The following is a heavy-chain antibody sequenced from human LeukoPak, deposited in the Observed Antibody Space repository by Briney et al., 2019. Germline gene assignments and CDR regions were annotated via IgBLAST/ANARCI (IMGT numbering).Heavy chain of an antibody. Sequence: GGSLRLSCAASGFTFSSYAMSWVREAPGKGLEWVSAISGSGGSTYYADSVKGRFTISRDNSKNTLHLQMNSRRAEDTAVYYCAKIIALIPNQGFDYWGQGTLVTVSS. D-gene: IGHD2-2*02. V-gene: IGHV3-23*01. CDR3: AKIIALIPNQGFDY. CDR1: GFTFSSYA. J-gene: IGHJ4*02. CDR2: ISGSGGST.